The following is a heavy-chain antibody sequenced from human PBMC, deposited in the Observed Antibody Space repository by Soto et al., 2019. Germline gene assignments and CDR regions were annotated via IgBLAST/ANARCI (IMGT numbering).Heavy chain of an antibody. CDR1: GFTFSSYA. D-gene: IGHD3-3*01. J-gene: IGHJ4*02. CDR2: ISYDGSNK. CDR3: ARDKRDLRFLEWSYYYDY. Sequence: QVQPVESGGGVVQPGRSLRLSCAASGFTFSSYAMHWVRQAPGKGLEWVAVISYDGSNKYYADSVKGRFTISRDNSKNTLYLQMNSLRAEDTAVYYCARDKRDLRFLEWSYYYDYWGQGSLVTVSS. V-gene: IGHV3-30-3*01.